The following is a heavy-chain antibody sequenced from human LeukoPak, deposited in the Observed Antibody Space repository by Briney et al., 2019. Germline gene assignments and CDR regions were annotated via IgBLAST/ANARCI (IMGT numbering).Heavy chain of an antibody. CDR3: AKYYYDTSGYYSAGYFDY. Sequence: PGESLRLPCAGSGFTLGSYAMSWVRQAPGKGLEWVSFITGGGGSTYYADSVKGRFTISRDNSKNTLYLQMNSLRAEDTAVYYCAKYYYDTSGYYSAGYFDYWGQGSLVTVSS. CDR2: ITGGGGST. CDR1: GFTLGSYA. J-gene: IGHJ4*02. D-gene: IGHD3-22*01. V-gene: IGHV3-23*01.